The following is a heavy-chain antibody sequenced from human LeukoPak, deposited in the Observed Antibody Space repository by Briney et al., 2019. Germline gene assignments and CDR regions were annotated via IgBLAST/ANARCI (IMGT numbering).Heavy chain of an antibody. J-gene: IGHJ3*02. V-gene: IGHV4-4*07. CDR3: VRTYCSTTSCYRDTSDI. D-gene: IGHD2-2*01. CDR1: GASISSYY. CDR2: IYTSGST. Sequence: SETLSLTCTVSGASISSYYWSWIRQPAGKGLEWIGRIYTSGSTVYNPSLKSQVTMSVDTSKNQFSLKLSSVTAADTAVYYCVRTYCSTTSCYRDTSDIWGQGTMVAGSS.